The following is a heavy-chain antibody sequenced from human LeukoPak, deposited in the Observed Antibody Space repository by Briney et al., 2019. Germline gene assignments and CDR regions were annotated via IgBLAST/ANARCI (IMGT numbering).Heavy chain of an antibody. CDR2: MNSDGQTT. Sequence: PGGSLRLSCAASGFTLSNYWMYWVRQAPGKGPVWVSRMNSDGQTTSYADSVKGRFTISRDNAKNTLYLQLNSLRAEDTAVYYCARRADVTLVRGGAYGMDVWGQGTTVTVSS. J-gene: IGHJ6*02. CDR3: ARRADVTLVRGGAYGMDV. CDR1: GFTLSNYW. V-gene: IGHV3-74*01. D-gene: IGHD3-10*01.